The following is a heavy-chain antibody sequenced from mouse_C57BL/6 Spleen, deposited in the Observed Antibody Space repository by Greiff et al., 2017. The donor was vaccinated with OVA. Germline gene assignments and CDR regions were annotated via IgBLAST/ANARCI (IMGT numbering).Heavy chain of an antibody. CDR2: IDPSDSYT. CDR3: ARSGGKGAWLAY. D-gene: IGHD1-3*01. V-gene: IGHV1-50*01. J-gene: IGHJ3*01. Sequence: QVQLQQPVAELVKPGASVKLSCKASGYTFTSYWMQWVKQRPGQGLEWIGEIDPSDSYTNYNQKFKGKATLTVDTSSSTAYMQLSSLTSEDSAVYYCARSGGKGAWLAYWGQGTLVTVSA. CDR1: GYTFTSYW.